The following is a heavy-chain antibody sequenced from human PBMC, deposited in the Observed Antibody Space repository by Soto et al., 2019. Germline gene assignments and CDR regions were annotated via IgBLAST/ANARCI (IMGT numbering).Heavy chain of an antibody. Sequence: PGGSLRLSCAASGFTFSSYWMSWVRQAPGKGLEGVANIKQDGSEKYYGDSVKGRFTIPRDNAKNSLYLQMNSLRAEDPAVYYCPRVPGGYYDILTGSTYLGYYYYGMDVWGQGTTVTVSS. V-gene: IGHV3-7*01. J-gene: IGHJ6*02. CDR1: GFTFSSYW. D-gene: IGHD3-9*01. CDR3: PRVPGGYYDILTGSTYLGYYYYGMDV. CDR2: IKQDGSEK.